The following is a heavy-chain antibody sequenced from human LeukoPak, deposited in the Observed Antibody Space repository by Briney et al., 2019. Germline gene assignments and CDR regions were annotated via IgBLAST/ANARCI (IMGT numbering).Heavy chain of an antibody. CDR1: GFTFSSYS. CDR2: ISGSGGST. CDR3: AKDSAYYYGSGSYRSSEYWYFDL. J-gene: IGHJ2*01. Sequence: PGGSLRLSCAASGFTFSSYSMNWVRQAPGKGLEWLSAISGSGGSTYYADSVKGRFTISRDNSKNTLYLQMNSLRAEDTAVYYCAKDSAYYYGSGSYRSSEYWYFDLWGRGTLVTVSS. D-gene: IGHD3-10*01. V-gene: IGHV3-23*01.